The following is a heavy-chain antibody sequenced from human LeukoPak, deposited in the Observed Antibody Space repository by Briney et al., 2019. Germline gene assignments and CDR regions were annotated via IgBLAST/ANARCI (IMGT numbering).Heavy chain of an antibody. D-gene: IGHD6-19*01. CDR2: TSGSGRST. CDR3: AKHSSASSSGWYDFDY. V-gene: IGHV3-23*01. Sequence: GGSLRLSCAASGFTASSNYMSWVRQVPGKGLEWVSGTSGSGRSTYYADSVKGRFTISRDNSKNTLFLQMNSLRAEDTAVYYCAKHSSASSSGWYDFDYWGQGTLVTVSS. J-gene: IGHJ4*02. CDR1: GFTASSNY.